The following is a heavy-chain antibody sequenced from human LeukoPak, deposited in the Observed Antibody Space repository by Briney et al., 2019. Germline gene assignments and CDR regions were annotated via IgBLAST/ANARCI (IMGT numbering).Heavy chain of an antibody. D-gene: IGHD6-13*01. CDR2: IYYSGST. Sequence: GSLRLSCAASGFTFSRSWMSWVRQAPGKGLEWIGSIYYSGSTYYNPSLKSRVTISVDTSKNQFSLKLSSVTAADTAVYYCARDWYSSSWYLVEQRNWFDPWGQGTLVTVSS. V-gene: IGHV4-4*02. J-gene: IGHJ5*02. CDR1: GFTFSRSW. CDR3: ARDWYSSSWYLVEQRNWFDP.